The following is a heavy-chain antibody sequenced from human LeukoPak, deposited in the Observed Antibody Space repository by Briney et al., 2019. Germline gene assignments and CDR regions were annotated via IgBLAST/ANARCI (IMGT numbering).Heavy chain of an antibody. J-gene: IGHJ5*02. V-gene: IGHV4-34*08. CDR2: INHSGST. CDR1: GGTLIGYD. D-gene: IGHD2/OR15-2a*01. CDR3: AMVLYHSGRPGP. Sequence: PSETLSPTCAVYGGTLIGYDWSWIRQPPGKGLEWIGEINHSGSTNYSPSLKSRVTISIDTSKNQFSLKVNSVTAADTAEYYCAMVLYHSGRPGPWGQGTLVTVSP.